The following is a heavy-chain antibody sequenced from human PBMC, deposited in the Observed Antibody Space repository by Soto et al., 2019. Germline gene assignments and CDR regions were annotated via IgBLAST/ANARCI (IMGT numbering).Heavy chain of an antibody. CDR1: GYTFTSYA. Sequence: QVQLVQSGAEVKKPGASVKVSCKASGYTFTSYAMHWVRQAPGQRLEGMGWINAGSGNTKYSQKFQGRVTITSDTSASTNYIELICLRSENTPVYSCAKIGYYGSGCSPTIAMGVLGHGTTDTGSS. CDR3: AKIGYYGSGCSPTIAMGV. V-gene: IGHV1-3*01. D-gene: IGHD3-10*01. J-gene: IGHJ6*02. CDR2: INAGSGNT.